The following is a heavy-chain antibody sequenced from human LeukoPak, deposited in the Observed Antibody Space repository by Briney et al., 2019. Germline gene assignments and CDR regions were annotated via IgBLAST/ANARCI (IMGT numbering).Heavy chain of an antibody. Sequence: GGSLRLSCAASGFTFSSYSMNWVRQAPGKGLEWVSYISSSSSTIYYADPVKGRFTISRDNAKNSLYLQMNSLRAEDTAVYYCASRKTSYWGQGTLVTVSS. CDR2: ISSSSSTI. CDR3: ASRKTSY. J-gene: IGHJ4*02. V-gene: IGHV3-48*01. CDR1: GFTFSSYS.